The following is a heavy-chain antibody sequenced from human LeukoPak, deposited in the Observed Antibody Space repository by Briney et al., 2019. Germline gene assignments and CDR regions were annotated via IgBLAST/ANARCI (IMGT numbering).Heavy chain of an antibody. V-gene: IGHV4-34*03. Sequence: SETLSLTCAVYGGSFSGYYWSWIRQPPGKGLEWIGEINHSGSTNYNPSLKSRVTMSVDTSKNQFSLKLSSVTAADTAVYYCVRIVLMVYAHPVGADYWGQGTLVTVSS. CDR1: GGSFSGYY. D-gene: IGHD2-8*01. CDR3: VRIVLMVYAHPVGADY. CDR2: INHSGST. J-gene: IGHJ4*02.